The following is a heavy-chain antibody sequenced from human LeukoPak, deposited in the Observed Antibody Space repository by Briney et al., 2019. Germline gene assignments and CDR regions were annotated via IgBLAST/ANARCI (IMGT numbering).Heavy chain of an antibody. CDR1: GFTFSYYS. CDR2: IGSSSSYI. CDR3: AASTKHTAMVDY. V-gene: IGHV3-21*01. Sequence: PGGSLRLSCAASGFTFSYYSMNWVRQAPGKGLEWVSTIGSSSSYIYYVDSVKGRFTISRDNAKNSLYLQMNSLRAEDTAVYYCAASTKHTAMVDYWGQGTLVTVSS. D-gene: IGHD5-18*01. J-gene: IGHJ4*02.